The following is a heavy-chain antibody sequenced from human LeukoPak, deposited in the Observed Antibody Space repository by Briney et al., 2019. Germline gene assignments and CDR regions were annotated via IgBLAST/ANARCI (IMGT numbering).Heavy chain of an antibody. CDR1: GGSISSYY. V-gene: IGHV4-59*01. D-gene: IGHD3-16*01. CDR3: ARERGYAFDI. J-gene: IGHJ3*02. CDR2: IYYSGST. Sequence: SETLSLTCTVPGGSISSYYWSWVRQPPGKGLEWIGYIYYSGSTNYNPSLKSRVTISVDTSKNQFSLKLSSVTAADTAVYYCARERGYAFDIWGQGTMVTVSS.